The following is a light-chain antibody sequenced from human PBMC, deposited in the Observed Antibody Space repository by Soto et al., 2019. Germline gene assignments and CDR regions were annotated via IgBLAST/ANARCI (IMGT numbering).Light chain of an antibody. CDR1: QSVSDR. CDR2: AAS. CDR3: QQYDNLPQGA. J-gene: IGKJ4*01. V-gene: IGKV3-15*01. Sequence: IVMTHSPDTLSVSPGEIATLSFRASQSVSDRVVWYQQKSGQAPSLLIYAASTRAAGVPARFSGSGSGTEFTLTISSLQSEDIATYYCQQYDNLPQGAFGGGTKVDIK.